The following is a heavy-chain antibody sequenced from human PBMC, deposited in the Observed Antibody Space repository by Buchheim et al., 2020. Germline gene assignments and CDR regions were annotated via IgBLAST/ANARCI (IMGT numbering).Heavy chain of an antibody. V-gene: IGHV4-61*02. D-gene: IGHD3-22*01. CDR2: IYTSVST. J-gene: IGHJ6*02. Sequence: QVQLQESGPGLVKPSQTLSLTCTVSGDSISSSVYYWSWIRQPAGKGLEWIGRIYTSVSTNYNPSLKSRLIISVDTSTNQFSLKLSSVTAADTAVYYCTRAQYYYDSSGYSYYGMDVWGQGTT. CDR3: TRAQYYYDSSGYSYYGMDV. CDR1: GDSISSSVYY.